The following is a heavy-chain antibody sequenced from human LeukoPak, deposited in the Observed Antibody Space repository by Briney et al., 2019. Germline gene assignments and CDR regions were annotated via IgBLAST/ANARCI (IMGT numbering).Heavy chain of an antibody. D-gene: IGHD3-9*01. J-gene: IGHJ4*02. Sequence: GGSLRLSCAASGFTFSSYEMNWVRQAPGKGLEWVSYISSSGSTIYYADSVKGRSTISRDNAKNSLYLQMNSLRAEDTAVYYCAREGSDYYDILTGLDYWGQGTLVTVSS. V-gene: IGHV3-48*03. CDR3: AREGSDYYDILTGLDY. CDR1: GFTFSSYE. CDR2: ISSSGSTI.